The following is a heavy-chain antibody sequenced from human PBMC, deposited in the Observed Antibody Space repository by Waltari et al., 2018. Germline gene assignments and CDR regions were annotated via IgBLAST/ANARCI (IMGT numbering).Heavy chain of an antibody. D-gene: IGHD3-22*01. CDR2: INPNSGGT. CDR1: GYTFTGSY. CDR3: ALDYYDSSALAFDI. J-gene: IGHJ3*02. V-gene: IGHV1-2*06. Sequence: QVQLVQSGAEVKKPGASVKVSCKASGYTFTGSYMHWVRQAPGQGLEWMGRINPNSGGTNYAQKFQGRVTMTRDTSISTAYMELSRLRSDDTAVYYCALDYYDSSALAFDIWGQGTMVTVSS.